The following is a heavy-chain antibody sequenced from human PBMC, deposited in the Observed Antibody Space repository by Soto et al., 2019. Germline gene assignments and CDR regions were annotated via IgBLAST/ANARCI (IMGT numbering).Heavy chain of an antibody. CDR2: IKSKTDGGTT. V-gene: IGHV3-15*01. J-gene: IGHJ6*03. D-gene: IGHD3-3*01. Sequence: GGSLRLSCAASGFTFSNAWMSWVRQAPGKGLEWVGRIKSKTDGGTTDYAAPVKGRFTISRDDSKNTLYLQMNSLKTEETAVYYCTLGITIFGVVINSYYYMDVWGKGTTVTVSS. CDR1: GFTFSNAW. CDR3: TLGITIFGVVINSYYYMDV.